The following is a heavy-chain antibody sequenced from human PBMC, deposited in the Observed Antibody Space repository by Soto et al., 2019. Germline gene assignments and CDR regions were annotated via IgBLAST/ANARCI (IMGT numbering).Heavy chain of an antibody. V-gene: IGHV4-34*01. D-gene: IGHD3-3*01. Sequence: PSETLSLTCAVYGGSFSGYYWSWIRQPPGKGLEWIGEINHSGSTNYNPSLKSRVTISVDTSKNQFSLKLSSVTAADTAVYYCARGVRGLLFLETAKSYYYYYGMDVWGQGTTVTVSS. J-gene: IGHJ6*02. CDR3: ARGVRGLLFLETAKSYYYYYGMDV. CDR2: INHSGST. CDR1: GGSFSGYY.